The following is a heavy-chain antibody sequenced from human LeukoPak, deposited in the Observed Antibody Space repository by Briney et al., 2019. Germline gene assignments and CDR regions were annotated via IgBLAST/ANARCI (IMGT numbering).Heavy chain of an antibody. CDR1: GGSITSDH. Sequence: SETLSLTCTVSGGSITSDHWNWIRQPPGKGLEWIGCIYYSGNTYYNPSLKSRVTISVDMSKNQFSLRLTSMTAADTAVYYCARKNDFDIWGQGTLVTVSS. CDR2: IYYSGNT. CDR3: ARKNDFDI. V-gene: IGHV4-59*01. J-gene: IGHJ3*02. D-gene: IGHD2/OR15-2a*01.